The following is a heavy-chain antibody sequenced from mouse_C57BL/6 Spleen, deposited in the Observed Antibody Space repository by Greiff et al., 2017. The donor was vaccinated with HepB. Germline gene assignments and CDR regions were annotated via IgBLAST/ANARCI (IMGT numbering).Heavy chain of an antibody. CDR2: IYPGSGNT. CDR3: ARDYGSSYILMDY. Sequence: VQLQQSGAELVRPGASVKLSCKASGYTFTDYYINWVKQRPGQGLEWIARIYPGSGNTYYNEKFKGKATLTAEKSSSTAYMQLSSLTSEDSAVYFCARDYGSSYILMDYWGQGTSVTVSS. CDR1: GYTFTDYY. J-gene: IGHJ4*01. V-gene: IGHV1-76*01. D-gene: IGHD1-1*01.